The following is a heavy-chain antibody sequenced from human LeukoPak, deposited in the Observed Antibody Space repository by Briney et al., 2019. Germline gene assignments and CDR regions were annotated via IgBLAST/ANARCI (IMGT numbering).Heavy chain of an antibody. V-gene: IGHV3-53*05. Sequence: GGSLRLSCAASGFTFSSYSMNWVRRAPGKGLEWVSVVYGGGSTYYADSVKGRFTISRDNSKNSLYLQMNSLRTEDTAVYYCAKANPLIVGARAGGPINFWGQGTMVTVSS. CDR1: GFTFSSYS. CDR3: AKANPLIVGARAGGPINF. CDR2: VYGGGST. D-gene: IGHD1-26*01. J-gene: IGHJ3*01.